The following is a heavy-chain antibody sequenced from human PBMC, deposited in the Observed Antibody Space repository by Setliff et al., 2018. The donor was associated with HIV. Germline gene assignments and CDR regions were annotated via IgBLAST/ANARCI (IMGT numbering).Heavy chain of an antibody. D-gene: IGHD6-6*01. CDR2: IYHSGST. Sequence: SETLSLTCAGSGYSLSSDYYWGWIRQPPGKGLEWIASIYHSGSTYYNPSLKSRVIISVDTSKNQFSLKLSSVTAADTAMCYWASEAWTSYRSSSGYYYYYMDVWGKGTTVTVSS. CDR3: ASEAWTSYRSSSGYYYYYMDV. CDR1: GYSLSSDYY. J-gene: IGHJ6*03. V-gene: IGHV4-38-2*01.